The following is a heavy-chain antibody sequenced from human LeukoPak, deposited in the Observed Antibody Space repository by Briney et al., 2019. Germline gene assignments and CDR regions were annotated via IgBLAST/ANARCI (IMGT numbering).Heavy chain of an antibody. V-gene: IGHV1-2*02. CDR1: GYTFTGYY. CDR2: INPNSGGT. Sequence: GASVKVSCTASGYTFTGYYMHWVRQAPGQGLEWMGWINPNSGGTNYAQKFQGRVTMTRDTSISTAYMELSRLRSDDTAVYYCARQTVGSSSNWFDPWGQGTLVTVSS. J-gene: IGHJ5*02. D-gene: IGHD6-13*01. CDR3: ARQTVGSSSNWFDP.